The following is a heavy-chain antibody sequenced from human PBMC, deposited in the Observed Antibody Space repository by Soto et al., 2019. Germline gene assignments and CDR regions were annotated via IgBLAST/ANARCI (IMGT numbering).Heavy chain of an antibody. D-gene: IGHD3-3*01. Sequence: QVQLQESGPGLVKPSQTLSLTCTVSGGSISSGGYYWSWIRQHPGKGLEWVGYIYYSGSTYYNPSLKTRVTISVDTSKNQFSLKLSSVTAADTAVYYCARGPDSSHWYFYLWGRGTLVTVSS. CDR2: IYYSGST. V-gene: IGHV4-31*03. J-gene: IGHJ2*01. CDR1: GGSISSGGYY. CDR3: ARGPDSSHWYFYL.